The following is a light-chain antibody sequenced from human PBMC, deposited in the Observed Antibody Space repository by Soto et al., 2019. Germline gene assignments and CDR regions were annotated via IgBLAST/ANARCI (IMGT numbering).Light chain of an antibody. CDR2: EVS. CDR1: SSDVGAYQY. J-gene: IGLJ1*01. CDR3: TSHTTSNTVYV. Sequence: QSALTQPASVSGSPGQSITISCTGTSSDVGAYQYVSWYQQHPGQVPKLMIYEVSNRPSGVSNRFSGSKSGNTACLTISGLQAEDEADYYCTSHTTSNTVYVFGTGTKVTVL. V-gene: IGLV2-14*01.